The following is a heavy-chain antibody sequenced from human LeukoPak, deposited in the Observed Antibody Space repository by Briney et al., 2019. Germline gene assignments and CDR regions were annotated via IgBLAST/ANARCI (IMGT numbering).Heavy chain of an antibody. V-gene: IGHV3-7*01. CDR2: MKQDGSER. Sequence: GGSLRLSCAASGFTLSSYWLSWVRQAPGRGLEWVANMKQDGSERYYVDSVKGRFTISRDNAKNSLYLEMNSLRAEDTSVYYCARYKPQYRWDLYYFDYWGQGTLVTVSS. CDR1: GFTLSSYW. D-gene: IGHD1-1*01. J-gene: IGHJ4*02. CDR3: ARYKPQYRWDLYYFDY.